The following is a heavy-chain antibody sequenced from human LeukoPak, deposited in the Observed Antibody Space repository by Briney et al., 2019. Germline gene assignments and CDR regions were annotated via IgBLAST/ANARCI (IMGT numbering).Heavy chain of an antibody. CDR3: ARALHSWYYFDY. CDR1: GFTFNTYT. CDR2: ISYDGDNK. V-gene: IGHV3-30-3*01. Sequence: GGSLRLSCAASGFTFNTYTMHWVRQAPGKGLEWVAVISYDGDNKYYADSVKGRFIISRDNSKNTLYLRMNSLRAEDTAVYYCARALHSWYYFDYWGQGTLVTVSS. D-gene: IGHD4-11*01. J-gene: IGHJ4*02.